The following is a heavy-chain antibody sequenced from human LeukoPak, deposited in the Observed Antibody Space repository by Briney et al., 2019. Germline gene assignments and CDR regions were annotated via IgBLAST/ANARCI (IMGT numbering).Heavy chain of an antibody. J-gene: IGHJ4*02. CDR3: AREGITMVRGVTLFDY. V-gene: IGHV4-61*02. CDR1: GGSISSGSYY. CDR2: IYTSGST. D-gene: IGHD3-10*01. Sequence: SETLSLTCTVSGGSISSGSYYWSWIRQPAGKGLEWIGRIYTSGSTNYNPSLKSRVTISVDTSKNQFSLKLSSVTAADTAVYYCAREGITMVRGVTLFDYWGQGTLVTVSS.